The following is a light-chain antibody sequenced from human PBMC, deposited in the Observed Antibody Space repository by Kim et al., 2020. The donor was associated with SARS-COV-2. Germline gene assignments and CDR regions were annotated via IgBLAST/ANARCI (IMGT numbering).Light chain of an antibody. CDR2: GAS. CDR1: QSVSSN. J-gene: IGKJ4*01. CDR3: QQYNNWPLT. Sequence: EIVMTQSPATLSVSPGERVTLSCRASQSVSSNLAWYQQKPGQAPRLVIYGASTRATGIPARFSGSGSGTEFTLTISSLQSEDFAVYYCQQYNNWPLTFGGGTKVDIK. V-gene: IGKV3-15*01.